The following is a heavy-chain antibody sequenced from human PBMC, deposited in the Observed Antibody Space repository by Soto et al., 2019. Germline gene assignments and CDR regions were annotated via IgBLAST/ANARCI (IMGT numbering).Heavy chain of an antibody. Sequence: SETLSLTGGGSCGTVASSHWCSWVRHSPSRGLEWIGNVYHTGDTNFNPSLQSRVTFSVDKSNNQFSLRLTSLTAADTAVYFCAREIVTAGGNNYFDPWGPGTLVTVSS. CDR1: CGTVASSHW. V-gene: IGHV4-4*02. J-gene: IGHJ5*02. CDR2: VYHTGDT. CDR3: AREIVTAGGNNYFDP. D-gene: IGHD2-21*02.